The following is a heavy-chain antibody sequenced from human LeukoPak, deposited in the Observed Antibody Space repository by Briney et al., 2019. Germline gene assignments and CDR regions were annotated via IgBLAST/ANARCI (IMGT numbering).Heavy chain of an antibody. Sequence: PGGSLRLSCAASGFTFSSYWMHWVRQAPGKGRVWVSRINSDGSSTSYADSVKGRFTISRDNAKNTLYLQMNSLTAEDTAVYYCASTILRGVIHGWGQGTLVTVSS. D-gene: IGHD3-10*01. CDR1: GFTFSSYW. V-gene: IGHV3-74*01. J-gene: IGHJ4*02. CDR2: INSDGSST. CDR3: ASTILRGVIHG.